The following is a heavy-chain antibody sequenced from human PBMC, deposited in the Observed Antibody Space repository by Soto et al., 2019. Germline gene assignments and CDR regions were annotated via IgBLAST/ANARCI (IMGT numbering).Heavy chain of an antibody. CDR2: LYWDDDK. V-gene: IGHV2-5*02. J-gene: IGHJ5*02. CDR3: AFRQEYRGSWVSGWFDP. CDR1: GFSLSTSGVG. D-gene: IGHD6-13*01. Sequence: QITLKESGPTVVKPTQTLTLTCTLSGFSLSTSGVGVGWIRQPPGKALEWLALLYWDDDKRYSPSLKTRLTINKDTPRNQVVLTMTNMDPVDTATYYCAFRQEYRGSWVSGWFDPWGQGTLVTVSS.